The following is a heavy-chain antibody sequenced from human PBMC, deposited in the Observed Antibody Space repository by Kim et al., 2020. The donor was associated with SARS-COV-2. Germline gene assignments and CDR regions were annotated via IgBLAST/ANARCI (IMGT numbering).Heavy chain of an antibody. J-gene: IGHJ5*02. CDR3: ARSSETRTTGALDP. Sequence: GGSLRLSCAASGFTVSGYWMNWVRQAPGKGLVWVSRINSDGTNIKYAGSVKGRFTISRDNAKNTVYLQMNSLRAEDTATYYCARSSETRTTGALDPCGQG. D-gene: IGHD1-1*01. CDR1: GFTVSGYW. CDR2: INSDGTNI. V-gene: IGHV3-74*03.